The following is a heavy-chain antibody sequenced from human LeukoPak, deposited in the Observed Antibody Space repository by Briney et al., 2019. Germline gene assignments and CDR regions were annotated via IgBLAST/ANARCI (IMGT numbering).Heavy chain of an antibody. CDR1: GYSFTSYW. CDR2: IYPGDSDT. CDR3: ARGYCSSTSCSNFDY. Sequence: ESLKISCKGSGYSFTSYWIAWVRQMPGKGLEWMGIIYPGDSDTRCRPSFQGQVTISADKSISTAYLQWSSLKASDTAMYYCARGYCSSTSCSNFDYWGQGTLVTVSS. V-gene: IGHV5-51*01. J-gene: IGHJ4*02. D-gene: IGHD2-2*01.